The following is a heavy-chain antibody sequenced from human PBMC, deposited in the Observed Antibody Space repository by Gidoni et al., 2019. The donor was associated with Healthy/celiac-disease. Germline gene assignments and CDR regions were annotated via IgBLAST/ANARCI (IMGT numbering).Heavy chain of an antibody. J-gene: IGHJ3*02. V-gene: IGHV4-34*01. D-gene: IGHD3-3*01. CDR2: INHSGST. CDR1: GGSSSGYY. CDR3: ARVGYYDFWSGYYHAFDI. Sequence: QVQLQQWGAGLLKPSETLSLTCAVYGGSSSGYYWSWIRQPPGKGLEWIGEINHSGSTNYNPSLKSRVTISVDTSKNQFSLKLSSVTAADTAVYYCARVGYYDFWSGYYHAFDIWGQGTMVTVSS.